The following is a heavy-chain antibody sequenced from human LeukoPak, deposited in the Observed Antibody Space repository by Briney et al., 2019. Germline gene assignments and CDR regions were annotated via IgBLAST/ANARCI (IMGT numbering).Heavy chain of an antibody. CDR3: ATRKLTTGAAVSEENWLHP. D-gene: IGHD4-17*01. J-gene: IGHJ5*02. CDR2: VYNSGST. Sequence: ASETLSLTCTVSGGFISSYSWNWIRQTPAKGLEWIGYVYNSGSTYCNPSLKSRVTISVDTSKNQFSLKLTSVTAAGTAVYYCATRKLTTGAAVSEENWLHPWGQGILVTVSS. V-gene: IGHV4-59*08. CDR1: GGFISSYS.